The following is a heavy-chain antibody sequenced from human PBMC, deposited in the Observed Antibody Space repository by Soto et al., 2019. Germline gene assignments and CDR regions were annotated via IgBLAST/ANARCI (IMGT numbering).Heavy chain of an antibody. D-gene: IGHD3-10*01. V-gene: IGHV1-69*01. CDR2: LIPIFGTA. CDR1: GGTFSRYA. J-gene: IGHJ3*02. Sequence: QVQLVQSGAAVKKPGSSVKVSCKASGGTFSRYAISWVRQAPGQGLEWMGGLIPIFGTATYAQKCQGRVTITADESTSTAYMELSSLRSEDTALYYCAGGLYYYGQPYAFDICGQWPMVTVSS. CDR3: AGGLYYYGQPYAFDI.